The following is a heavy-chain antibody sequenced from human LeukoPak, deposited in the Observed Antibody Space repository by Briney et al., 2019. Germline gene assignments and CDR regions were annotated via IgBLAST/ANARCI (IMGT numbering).Heavy chain of an antibody. CDR1: GFPFSVYW. V-gene: IGHV3-7*01. CDR3: VGQLLRAV. J-gene: IGHJ6*04. D-gene: IGHD2-2*01. CDR2: IKEDGSVQ. Sequence: GGSLRLSCTASGFPFSVYWISWVRQAPGKGLEWVANIKEDGSVQDYVDSVKGRFTISRDNAKNSVYLQMKSLRVDDTAVYYCVGQLLRAVWGKGTTVTVSS.